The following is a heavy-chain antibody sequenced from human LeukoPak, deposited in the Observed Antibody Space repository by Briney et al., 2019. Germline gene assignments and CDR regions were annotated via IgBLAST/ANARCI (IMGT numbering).Heavy chain of an antibody. V-gene: IGHV4-39*01. CDR2: IYYSGST. CDR3: ARGRAFFD. D-gene: IGHD3-3*02. Sequence: PSETLSLTCTVSGGSISSNSYYWGWIRQPPGKGLDWIGSIYYSGSTYYNPSLKSRVTISVDTSKNQFSLKLSSVTAADTAVYYCARGRAFFDWGQGTLVTVSS. J-gene: IGHJ4*02. CDR1: GGSISSNSYY.